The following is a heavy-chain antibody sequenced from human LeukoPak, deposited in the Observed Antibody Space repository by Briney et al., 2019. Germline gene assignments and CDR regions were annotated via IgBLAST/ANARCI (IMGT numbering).Heavy chain of an antibody. V-gene: IGHV3-11*01. CDR1: GFTFSNYY. J-gene: IGHJ6*02. D-gene: IGHD6-13*01. Sequence: GGSLRFSGAASGFTFSNYYMSWIRQAPGRGLEGVSTISSSGSTIYYAASVKGRFTICRDNAKNSLYLQMNSLRAEDTAVYYCAREVGSSWPYYYYGMDVWGQGTTVTVSS. CDR2: ISSSGSTI. CDR3: AREVGSSWPYYYYGMDV.